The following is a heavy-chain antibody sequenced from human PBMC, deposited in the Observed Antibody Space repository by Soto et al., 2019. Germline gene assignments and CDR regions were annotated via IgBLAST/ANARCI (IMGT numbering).Heavy chain of an antibody. CDR3: ARGMKYYDILTGYYKMGAFDV. CDR2: INSDGSST. V-gene: IGHV3-74*01. J-gene: IGHJ3*01. CDR1: GFTFSSYW. D-gene: IGHD3-9*01. Sequence: GGSLRLSCAASGFTFSSYWMHWVRQAPGKGLVWVSRINSDGSSTSYADSVKGRFTISRDNAKNTLYLQMNSLRAEDTAVYYCARGMKYYDILTGYYKMGAFDVWGQGTTVTVSS.